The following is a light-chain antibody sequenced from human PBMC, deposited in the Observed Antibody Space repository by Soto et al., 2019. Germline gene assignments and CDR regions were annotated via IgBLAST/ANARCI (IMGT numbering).Light chain of an antibody. V-gene: IGLV1-44*01. CDR3: VAWDDSLNGVV. J-gene: IGLJ2*01. CDR1: SSNIGSNT. Sequence: QSVLTQPPSASGTPGQRVTISCSGSSSNIGSNTVSWYQHLPGTAPKLLMYSNNQRPSGVPDRFSGSKSGTSGSLVISGLQSEDEADYYCVAWDDSLNGVVFGGGTKLTVL. CDR2: SNN.